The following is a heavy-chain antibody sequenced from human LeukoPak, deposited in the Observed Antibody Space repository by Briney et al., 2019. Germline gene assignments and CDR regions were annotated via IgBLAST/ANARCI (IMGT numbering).Heavy chain of an antibody. V-gene: IGHV3-74*01. CDR3: ARRVDATRWYDP. J-gene: IGHJ5*02. CDR1: GFTFSTYW. D-gene: IGHD2-15*01. Sequence: GGSLRPSCAASGFTFSTYWMHWVRQAPGEGLVWVSRINGDGSTTNYADFVKGRFTISRDNAKNTLFLQMNSLRAEDTAVYYCARRVDATRWYDPWGQGTLVTVSS. CDR2: INGDGSTT.